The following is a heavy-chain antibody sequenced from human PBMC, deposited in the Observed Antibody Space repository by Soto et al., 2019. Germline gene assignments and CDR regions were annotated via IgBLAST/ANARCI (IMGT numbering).Heavy chain of an antibody. CDR1: GYNFFNYD. CDR2: VNPNNGDT. D-gene: IGHD3-10*01. Sequence: QAQLVQSGAELRKPGASMKVSCKDCGYNFFNYDMNWVRQATGQGPGWIGWVNPNNGDTGYGVRFQGRVTLTTDISTTTAYMELSSLRLDDTAIYYCAKVSRRGSAIDFDYWGQGTLITVSS. CDR3: AKVSRRGSAIDFDY. J-gene: IGHJ4*02. V-gene: IGHV1-8*02.